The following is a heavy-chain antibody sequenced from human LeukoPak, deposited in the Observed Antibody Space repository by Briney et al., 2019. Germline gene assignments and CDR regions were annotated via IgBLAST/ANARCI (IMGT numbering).Heavy chain of an antibody. V-gene: IGHV4-34*01. CDR3: ARALYYDFWSGYYYFDY. J-gene: IGHJ4*02. Sequence: SETLSLTCAVYGGSFSGYYWGWIRQPPGKGLEWIGSIYYSGSTYYNPSLKSRVTISVDTSKNQFSLKLSSVTAADTAVYYCARALYYDFWSGYYYFDYWGQGTLVTVSS. CDR1: GGSFSGYY. CDR2: IYYSGST. D-gene: IGHD3-3*01.